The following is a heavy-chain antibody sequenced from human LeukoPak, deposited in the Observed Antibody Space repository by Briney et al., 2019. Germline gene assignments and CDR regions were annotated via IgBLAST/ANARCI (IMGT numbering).Heavy chain of an antibody. CDR1: GFSFSTYG. CDR3: AINRWQQLADWFDP. Sequence: GGSLRLSCAASGFSFSTYGMHWARQAPGKGLEWVTFIEYDGSNKYYADSVKGRFTVSRDNSQNTLFLQMNSLRTEDTAVYYCAINRWQQLADWFDPWGQGTLVTVSS. D-gene: IGHD6-13*01. CDR2: IEYDGSNK. J-gene: IGHJ5*02. V-gene: IGHV3-30*02.